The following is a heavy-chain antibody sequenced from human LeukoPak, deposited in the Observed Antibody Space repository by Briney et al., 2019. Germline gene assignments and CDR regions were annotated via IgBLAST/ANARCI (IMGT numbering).Heavy chain of an antibody. J-gene: IGHJ4*02. Sequence: PGGSLRLSCAASRFTFSNYAMTWVRQTPGKGLEWVSAISASAGTTYYADSVKGRFTISRDNSKNTLYLQMNSLRVDDTALYYCAKGGSSWSYYSDYWGQGTLVTVSS. CDR3: AKGGSSWSYYSDY. D-gene: IGHD6-13*01. CDR1: RFTFSNYA. CDR2: ISASAGTT. V-gene: IGHV3-23*01.